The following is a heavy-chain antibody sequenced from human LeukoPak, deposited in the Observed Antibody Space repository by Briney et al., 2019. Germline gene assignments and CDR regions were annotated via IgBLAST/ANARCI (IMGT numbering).Heavy chain of an antibody. V-gene: IGHV4-34*01. CDR3: ARGALLLRRYFDWAIPKRPNWFDP. CDR2: INHSGST. Sequence: SETLSLTCAVYGGSFSGYCWSWIRQPPGKGLEWIGEINHSGSTNYNPSLKSRVTISVDTSKNQFSLKLSSVTAADTAVYYCARGALLLRRYFDWAIPKRPNWFDPWGQGTLVTVSS. CDR1: GGSFSGYC. J-gene: IGHJ5*02. D-gene: IGHD3-9*01.